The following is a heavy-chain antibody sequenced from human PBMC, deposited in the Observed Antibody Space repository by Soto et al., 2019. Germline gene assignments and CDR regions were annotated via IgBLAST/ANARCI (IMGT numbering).Heavy chain of an antibody. CDR3: AAYDYYDSSGYQDY. CDR2: IVVGSGNT. J-gene: IGHJ4*02. D-gene: IGHD3-22*01. V-gene: IGHV1-58*01. Sequence: SVKVSCKDSGFTFTSSAVQWVRQARGQRLEWIGWIVVGSGNTNYAQKFQERVTITRDMSTSTAYMELSSLRSEDTAVYYCAAYDYYDSSGYQDYWGQGTLVTVSS. CDR1: GFTFTSSA.